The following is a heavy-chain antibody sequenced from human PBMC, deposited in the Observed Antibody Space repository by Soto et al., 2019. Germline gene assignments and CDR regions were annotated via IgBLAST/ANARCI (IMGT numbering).Heavy chain of an antibody. Sequence: ETLSLTCAVYGGSFSGYYWSWVRQAPGKGLEWVSAISGSGGSTYYADSVKGRFTISRDNSKNTLYLQMNSLRAEDTAVYYCARGVLIGYFDYWGQGTLVTVSS. D-gene: IGHD3-9*01. CDR3: ARGVLIGYFDY. CDR1: GGSFSGYY. V-gene: IGHV3-23*01. J-gene: IGHJ4*02. CDR2: ISGSGGST.